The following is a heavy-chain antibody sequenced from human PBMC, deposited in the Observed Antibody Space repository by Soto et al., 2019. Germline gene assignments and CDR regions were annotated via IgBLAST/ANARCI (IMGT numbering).Heavy chain of an antibody. CDR3: AVHLGQNYYRLDV. CDR1: GYSFTSYW. CDR2: IYPGDSDT. V-gene: IGHV5-51*01. J-gene: IGHJ6*02. D-gene: IGHD3-22*01. Sequence: PGESLKISCKGSGYSFTSYWIGWVRQMPGKGLEWMGIIYPGDSDTRYSPSFQGQVTISADKSISTAYLQWSSLGAADTAVYYCAVHLGQNYYRLDVWGQGTTVTVSS.